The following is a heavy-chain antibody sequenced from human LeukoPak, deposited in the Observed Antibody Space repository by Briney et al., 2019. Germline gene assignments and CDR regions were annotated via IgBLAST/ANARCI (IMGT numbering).Heavy chain of an antibody. J-gene: IGHJ4*02. V-gene: IGHV4-30-4*01. D-gene: IGHD2-15*01. CDR3: ARADCSGGSCYSAPLLSFDY. CDR1: GGSISSGDYY. Sequence: SETLSLTCTVSGGSISSGDYYWGWIRQPPGKGLEWIGYIYYSGSTYYSPSLKSRVTISVDTSNTQFSLKLSSVTAADTAVYYCARADCSGGSCYSAPLLSFDYWGQGTLVTVSS. CDR2: IYYSGST.